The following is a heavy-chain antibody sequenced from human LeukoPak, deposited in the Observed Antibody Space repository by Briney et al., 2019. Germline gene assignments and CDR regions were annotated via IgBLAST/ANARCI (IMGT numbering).Heavy chain of an antibody. J-gene: IGHJ3*02. V-gene: IGHV1-46*01. CDR2: INPSGGST. Sequence: GASVKVSCRASGYTFTSYYMHWVRQAPGQGLEWMGIINPSGGSTSYAQKSQGRVTMTRDMSTSTVYMELSSLRSEDTAVYYCARDLYDDSSGYYDAFDIWGQGTMVTVSS. CDR3: ARDLYDDSSGYYDAFDI. CDR1: GYTFTSYY. D-gene: IGHD3-22*01.